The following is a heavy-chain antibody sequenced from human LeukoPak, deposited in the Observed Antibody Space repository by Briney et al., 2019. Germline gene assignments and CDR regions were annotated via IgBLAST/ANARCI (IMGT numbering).Heavy chain of an antibody. CDR2: INPNSGGT. D-gene: IGHD6-13*01. Sequence: GASVKVSCKASGYTFTGYYMHWVRQAPGQGLEWMGWINPNSGGTNYAQKFQGRVTMTRDTSISTAYMELSRLRSDDTAVYYCARGKQTIAAAGTVDYWGQGTLVTVSS. V-gene: IGHV1-2*02. J-gene: IGHJ4*02. CDR3: ARGKQTIAAAGTVDY. CDR1: GYTFTGYY.